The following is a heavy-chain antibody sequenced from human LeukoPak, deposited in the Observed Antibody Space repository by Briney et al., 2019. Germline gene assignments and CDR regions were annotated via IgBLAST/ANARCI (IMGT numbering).Heavy chain of an antibody. CDR2: IYYSGST. Sequence: SETLSLTCTVSGGSISSSSYYWGWIRQPPGKGLEWTGSIYYSGSTYYNPSLKSRVTISVDTSKNQFSLKLSSVTAADTAVYYCAREDSGSYYNFYYFYMDVWGKGTTVTISS. V-gene: IGHV4-39*07. CDR1: GGSISSSSYY. D-gene: IGHD3-10*01. J-gene: IGHJ6*03. CDR3: AREDSGSYYNFYYFYMDV.